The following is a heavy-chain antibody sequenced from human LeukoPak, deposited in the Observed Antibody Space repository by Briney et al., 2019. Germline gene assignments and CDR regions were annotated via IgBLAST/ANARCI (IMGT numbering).Heavy chain of an antibody. Sequence: GASVKVSCKASGYTFTSYGISWVRQAPGQGLEWMGWISSYDGNTNYAQKLQGRVTMTTDTSTSTAYMELRSLRSDDTAVYYCARDYLRFLEWPIGFDYWGQGTLVTVSS. CDR2: ISSYDGNT. CDR3: ARDYLRFLEWPIGFDY. J-gene: IGHJ4*02. CDR1: GYTFTSYG. D-gene: IGHD3-3*01. V-gene: IGHV1-18*01.